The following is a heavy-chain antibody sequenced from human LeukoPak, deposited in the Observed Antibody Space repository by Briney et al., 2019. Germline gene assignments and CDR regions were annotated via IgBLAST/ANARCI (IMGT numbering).Heavy chain of an antibody. V-gene: IGHV4-34*01. CDR2: INHSGST. J-gene: IGHJ4*02. D-gene: IGHD6-13*01. Sequence: SETLSLTCAVYGGSFSGYYWSWIRHPPGKGLEWIGEINHSGSTNYNPSLKSRVTISVDTSKNQFSLKLSSVTAADTAVYYCARDVAAAGTGYWGQGTLVTVSS. CDR3: ARDVAAAGTGY. CDR1: GGSFSGYY.